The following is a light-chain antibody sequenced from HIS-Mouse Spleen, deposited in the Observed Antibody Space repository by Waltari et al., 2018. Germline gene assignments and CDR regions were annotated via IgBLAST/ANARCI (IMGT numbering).Light chain of an antibody. J-gene: IGLJ2*01. CDR1: ALPKKY. CDR2: EDS. Sequence: SYELTQPPSVSVSPGQTARITCSGDALPKKYAYWYQQKSGQAPVLVIYEDSKRPSGIPGRFSGSSSGTKANLTIRGAQVEDEADYYWYSTDSSGNHRVFGGGTKLTVL. CDR3: YSTDSSGNHRV. V-gene: IGLV3-10*01.